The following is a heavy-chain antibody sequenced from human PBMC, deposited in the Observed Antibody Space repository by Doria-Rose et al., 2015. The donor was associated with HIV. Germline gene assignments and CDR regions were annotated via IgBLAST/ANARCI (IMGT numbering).Heavy chain of an antibody. CDR1: GYTFSHFA. J-gene: IGHJ4*02. CDR3: ARDRGNFLLPY. D-gene: IGHD1-7*01. CDR2: VRGSDGNS. V-gene: IGHV1-3*01. Sequence: QVQLVQSGADVKKPGASVKISCEASGYTFSHFAIHWVRQAPGQRLEWLGWVRGSDGNSKYSQNFQGRVTLTRDAHATTVFMELSGLRFEDTAVYYCARDRGNFLLPYWGQGTLITVSS.